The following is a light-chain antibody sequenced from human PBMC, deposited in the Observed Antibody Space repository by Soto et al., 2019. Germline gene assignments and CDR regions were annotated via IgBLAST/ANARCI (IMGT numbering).Light chain of an antibody. CDR2: AAS. V-gene: IGKV1-39*01. CDR3: QQSHSSPLT. CDR1: RSISDC. J-gene: IGKJ4*01. Sequence: IQMTQSPPSLSATVGDRVTITSRASRSISDCLNWYKQKPGEAPELLIYAASTLQSGVPSRFSGSGSGTDFTLTISSLLPEDSAAYYCQQSHSSPLTFGGGTKVEFK.